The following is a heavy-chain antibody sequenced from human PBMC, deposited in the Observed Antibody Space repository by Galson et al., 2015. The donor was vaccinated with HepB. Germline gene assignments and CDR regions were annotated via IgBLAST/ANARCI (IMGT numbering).Heavy chain of an antibody. CDR1: GFTFSSYA. D-gene: IGHD2-2*03. CDR3: AKDEVGYCSSTSCYDWFDP. J-gene: IGHJ5*02. V-gene: IGHV3-23*01. Sequence: SLRLSCAASGFTFSSYAMSWVRQAPGKGLEWVSAISGSGGSTYYADSVKGRFTISRDNSKNTLYLQMNSLRAEDTAVYYCAKDEVGYCSSTSCYDWFDPWGQGTLVTVSS. CDR2: ISGSGGST.